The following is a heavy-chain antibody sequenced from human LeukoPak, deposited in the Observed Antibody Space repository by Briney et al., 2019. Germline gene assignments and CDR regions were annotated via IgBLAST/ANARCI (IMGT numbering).Heavy chain of an antibody. CDR3: ARASSSSWYRNAFDY. CDR1: GFTFSSYS. CDR2: ISSSSSYI. Sequence: GGSLRLSCAASGFTFSSYSMNWVRQAPGKGLEWVSSISSSSSYIYYADSVKGRFTISRDNAKNSLYLQMNSLRAEDTAVYYCARASSSSWYRNAFDYWGQGTLVTVSS. D-gene: IGHD6-13*01. J-gene: IGHJ4*02. V-gene: IGHV3-21*01.